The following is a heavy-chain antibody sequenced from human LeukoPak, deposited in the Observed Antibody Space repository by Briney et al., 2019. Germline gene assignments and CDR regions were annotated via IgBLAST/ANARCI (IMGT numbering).Heavy chain of an antibody. CDR3: ARETGSGWLRVYFDY. CDR2: IWYDGSNK. J-gene: IGHJ4*02. D-gene: IGHD6-19*01. V-gene: IGHV3-33*01. Sequence: GGSLRLSCAASGFTFSSYGMHRVRQAPGKVLEWVAVIWYDGSNKYYADSVKGRFTISRDNSKNTLYLQMNSLRAEDTAVYYCARETGSGWLRVYFDYWGQGTLVTVSS. CDR1: GFTFSSYG.